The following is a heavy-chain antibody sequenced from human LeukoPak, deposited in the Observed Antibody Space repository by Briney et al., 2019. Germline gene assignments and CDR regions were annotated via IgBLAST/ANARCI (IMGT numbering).Heavy chain of an antibody. V-gene: IGHV3-64*01. CDR3: ARVRYDFWSGYPFDY. CDR2: ISSNGGST. D-gene: IGHD3-3*01. J-gene: IGHJ4*02. Sequence: PGGSLRLSCAASGFTFNSYAMNWVRQAPGKGLEYVSAISSNGGSTYYANSVKGRFTISRDNSKNTLYLQMGSLRAEDMAVYYCARVRYDFWSGYPFDYWGQGTLVTVSS. CDR1: GFTFNSYA.